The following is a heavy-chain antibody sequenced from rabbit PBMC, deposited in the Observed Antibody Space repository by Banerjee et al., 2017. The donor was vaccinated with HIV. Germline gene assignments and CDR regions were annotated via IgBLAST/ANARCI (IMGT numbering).Heavy chain of an antibody. CDR1: GFDLSSYYY. CDR3: ARGGVWGGDGYEL. CDR2: IHSISGST. J-gene: IGHJ6*01. D-gene: IGHD6-1*01. V-gene: IGHV1S45*01. Sequence: QQQLEESGGGLVKPGGTLTLTCKASGFDLSSYYYMCWVRQAPGKGLEWIGCIHSISGSTYYASWAKGRFSISKTSSTTVTLQMTSLTAADTATYFCARGGVWGGDGYELWGPGTLVTVS.